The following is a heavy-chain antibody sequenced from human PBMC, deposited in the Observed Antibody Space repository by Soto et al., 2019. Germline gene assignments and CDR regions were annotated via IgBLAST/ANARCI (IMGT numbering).Heavy chain of an antibody. CDR3: ARAISGVVVAAAVPKWFDP. CDR2: ITRTGST. J-gene: IGHJ5*02. CDR1: GVSISSGDYF. Sequence: PSATLSLTCAVSGVSISSGDYFWSWIRQPPGKGLEWIGYITRTGSTYSNPSLKSRVTVSVDRSKNQFSLELTSVTAADTAVYYCARAISGVVVAAAVPKWFDPWGQGTLVTV. V-gene: IGHV4-30-2*01. D-gene: IGHD2-15*01.